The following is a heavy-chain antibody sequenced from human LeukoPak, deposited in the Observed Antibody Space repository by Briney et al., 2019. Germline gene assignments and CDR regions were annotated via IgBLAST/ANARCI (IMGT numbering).Heavy chain of an antibody. CDR1: GGSISSGGYY. J-gene: IGHJ3*02. D-gene: IGHD3-10*01. Sequence: SQTLSLTCTVSGGSISSGGYYWSWIRQHPGQGLEWIGYIYYSGSTYYNPSLKSRVTISVDTSKNQFSLKLSSVTAADTAVYYCARDQGRGSGSYYPPDAFDIWGQGTMVTVSS. CDR2: IYYSGST. V-gene: IGHV4-31*03. CDR3: ARDQGRGSGSYYPPDAFDI.